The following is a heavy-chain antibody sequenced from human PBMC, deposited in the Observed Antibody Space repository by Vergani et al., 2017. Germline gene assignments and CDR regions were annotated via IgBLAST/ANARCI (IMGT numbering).Heavy chain of an antibody. CDR1: GGSISSSSYY. Sequence: QLQLQESGPGLVKPSETLSLTCTVSGGSISSSSYYWGWIRQPPGKGLEWIGYIYYSGSTNYNPSLKSRVTISVDTSKNQFSLKLSSVTAADTAVYYCARDRGVPSFSSSWFFSRGMDVWGQGTTVTVSS. CDR2: IYYSGST. CDR3: ARDRGVPSFSSSWFFSRGMDV. J-gene: IGHJ6*02. V-gene: IGHV4-61*05. D-gene: IGHD6-13*01.